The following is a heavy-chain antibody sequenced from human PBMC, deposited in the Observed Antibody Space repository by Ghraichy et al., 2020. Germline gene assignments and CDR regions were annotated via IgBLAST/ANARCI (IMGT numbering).Heavy chain of an antibody. D-gene: IGHD3-3*01. CDR2: IKQDGSET. J-gene: IGHJ4*02. V-gene: IGHV3-7*01. CDR3: ASRPSEPRHYLGVYDF. Sequence: KIKQDGSETYYVDSVKGRFTISRDNAKNSLYLQMNSLRDEDTAVYYCASRPSEPRHYLGVYDFCCPGTPPTV.